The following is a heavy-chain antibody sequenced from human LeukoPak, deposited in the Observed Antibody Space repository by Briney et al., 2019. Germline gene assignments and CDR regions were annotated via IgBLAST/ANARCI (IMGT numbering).Heavy chain of an antibody. CDR2: INHSGST. V-gene: IGHV4-34*01. CDR3: ASKVVVVAATEDYYYYMDV. D-gene: IGHD2-15*01. Sequence: PSETLSLTCAVYGGSFSGYSWSWIRQPPGKGLEWIGEINHSGSTNYNPSLKSRVAISVDTSKNQVSLRLSSVTAADTAMYYCASKVVVVAATEDYYYYMDVWGKGTTVTVSS. CDR1: GGSFSGYS. J-gene: IGHJ6*03.